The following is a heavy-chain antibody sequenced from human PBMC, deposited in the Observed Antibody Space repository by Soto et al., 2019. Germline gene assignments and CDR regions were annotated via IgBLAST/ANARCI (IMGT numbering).Heavy chain of an antibody. CDR3: AKDRRTGMVETEYIQH. Sequence: PGGSLRLSCADSGFTFSSYAMSWVRQAPGKGLEWVSGISGSGGSTYYADSVKGRFTISRDNSKNTLYLQMNSLRAEDTAIYYCAKDRRTGMVETEYIQHWGQGTLVTVSS. J-gene: IGHJ1*01. D-gene: IGHD5-18*01. CDR1: GFTFSSYA. V-gene: IGHV3-23*01. CDR2: ISGSGGST.